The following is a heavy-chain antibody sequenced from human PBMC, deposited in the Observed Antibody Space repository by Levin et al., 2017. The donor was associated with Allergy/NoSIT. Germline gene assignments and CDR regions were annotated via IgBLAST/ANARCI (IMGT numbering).Heavy chain of an antibody. CDR3: AREHFGGDALEGTRVDY. CDR2: ISYDGSNK. D-gene: IGHD3-10*01. J-gene: IGHJ4*02. CDR1: GFTFSSYA. V-gene: IGHV3-30*04. Sequence: LSLTCAASGFTFSSYAMHWVRQAPGKGLEWVAVISYDGSNKYDADSVKGRFTISRDNSKNTLYLQMTSLRAEDTAVYYCAREHFGGDALEGTRVDYWGQGTLVTVSS.